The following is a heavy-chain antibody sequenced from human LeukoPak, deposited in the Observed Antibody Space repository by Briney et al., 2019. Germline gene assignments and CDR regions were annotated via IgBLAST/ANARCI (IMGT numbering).Heavy chain of an antibody. Sequence: GGSLRLSCAASGFTFSSYAMTWVRQAPGKGLEWVSGISGSGDSTWYADSVKGRFTISRDNSKNTLYLQTNSLRAEDTAVYYCAKDQAAPVDYFDYWGQGTLVTVSS. D-gene: IGHD6-13*01. V-gene: IGHV3-23*01. CDR1: GFTFSSYA. CDR3: AKDQAAPVDYFDY. J-gene: IGHJ4*02. CDR2: ISGSGDST.